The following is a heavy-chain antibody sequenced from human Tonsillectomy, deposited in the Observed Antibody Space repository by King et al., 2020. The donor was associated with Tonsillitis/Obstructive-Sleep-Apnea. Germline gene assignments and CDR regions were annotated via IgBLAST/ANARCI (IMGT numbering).Heavy chain of an antibody. CDR1: GFTVSNAW. CDR3: TTDSGDAIY. D-gene: IGHD2-21*02. V-gene: IGHV3-15*01. J-gene: IGHJ4*02. CDR2: SKSKSDGGTT. Sequence: VQLVESGGGLVKPGGSLRLSCAASGFTVSNAWMSWVRQAPGKGLEWVGRSKSKSDGGTTDYAAPVTGRFTISRDDSKNTLYLQMNSLKTEDTAVYYCTTDSGDAIYWGQGTLVTVSS.